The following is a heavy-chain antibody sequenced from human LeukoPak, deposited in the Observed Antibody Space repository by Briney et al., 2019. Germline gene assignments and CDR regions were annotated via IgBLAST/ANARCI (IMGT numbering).Heavy chain of an antibody. D-gene: IGHD1-26*01. CDR2: ISYDGSNK. J-gene: IGHJ4*02. CDR3: ARAVVVGAITLGDY. CDR1: GFTFSSYA. Sequence: GRSLRLSCAASGFTFSSYAMHWVRQAPGKGLEWVAVISYDGSNKYYADSVKGRFTISRDNSKNTLYLQMNSLRAEDTAVYYCARAVVVGAITLGDYWGQGTLVTVSS. V-gene: IGHV3-30-3*01.